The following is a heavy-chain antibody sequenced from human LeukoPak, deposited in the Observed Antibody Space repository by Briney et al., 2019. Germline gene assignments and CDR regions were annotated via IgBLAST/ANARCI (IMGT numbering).Heavy chain of an antibody. CDR2: INSDGSNT. CDR1: EFTFSSYW. D-gene: IGHD3-16*01. Sequence: PGGSLRLSCAASEFTFSSYWMHWVRQAPGKGLVWVSRINSDGSNTTYADSVKGRFTISRDNTRNTPYLQLSSLRAEDTAVYYCARSGGAGFDYWGQGTLVTVSS. CDR3: ARSGGAGFDY. V-gene: IGHV3-74*01. J-gene: IGHJ4*02.